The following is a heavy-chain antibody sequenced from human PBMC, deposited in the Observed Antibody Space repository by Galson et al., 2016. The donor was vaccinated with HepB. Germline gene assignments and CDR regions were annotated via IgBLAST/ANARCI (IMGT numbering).Heavy chain of an antibody. D-gene: IGHD5-24*01. V-gene: IGHV4-39*01. CDR1: VDSISSSNYH. CDR2: IDYSGRN. CDR3: ARHKLHYRRDGYSLIDY. J-gene: IGHJ4*02. Sequence: SETLSLTCTVSVDSISSSNYHWGWIRQPPGKGLEGLGIIDYSGRNYYNPSLNRRVTISVDTSKIHFSLKLRSGTAADTAIYYCARHKLHYRRDGYSLIDYWGQGTLVTVSS.